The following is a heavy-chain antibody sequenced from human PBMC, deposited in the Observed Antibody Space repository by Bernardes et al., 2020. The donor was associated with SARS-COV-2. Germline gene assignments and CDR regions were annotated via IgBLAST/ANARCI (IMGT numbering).Heavy chain of an antibody. D-gene: IGHD6-19*01. V-gene: IGHV6-1*01. CDR1: GDSVSSNSAA. CDR2: TYYRSKWYN. CDR3: ARSGGWYLLLDRNWFDP. Sequence: SQTLSLTCAISGDSVSSNSAAWNWIRQSPSRGLEWLGRTYYRSKWYNDYAVSVKSRITINPDTSKNQFSLQLNSVTPEDTAVYYCARSGGWYLLLDRNWFDPWGQGTLVTVSS. J-gene: IGHJ5*02.